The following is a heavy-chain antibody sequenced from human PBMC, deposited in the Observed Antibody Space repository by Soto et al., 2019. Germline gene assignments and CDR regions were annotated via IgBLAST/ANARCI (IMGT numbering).Heavy chain of an antibody. Sequence: QVQLVESGGGVVQPGRSLRLSCAASGFTFSSYGMHWVRQAPGKGLEWVAVISYDGSNKYYADSVKGRFTISRDNSKNTLYLQMNSLRAEDTAVYYCAKGTHIAAAGPEYFQHWGQGTLVTVSS. CDR3: AKGTHIAAAGPEYFQH. D-gene: IGHD6-13*01. V-gene: IGHV3-30*18. J-gene: IGHJ1*01. CDR2: ISYDGSNK. CDR1: GFTFSSYG.